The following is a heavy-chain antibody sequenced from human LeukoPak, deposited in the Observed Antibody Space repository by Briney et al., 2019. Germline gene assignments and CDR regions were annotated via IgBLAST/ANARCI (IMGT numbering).Heavy chain of an antibody. CDR3: ARVFSSGYFDY. Sequence: GASVKVSCKASGGTFSSYAISWVRQAPGQGLEWMGGIIPIFGTANYAQKFQGRVTITADKSTSTAYMELSSLRSEDTAVYYCARVFSSGYFDYWGQGTLVTVSS. CDR2: IIPIFGTA. J-gene: IGHJ4*02. V-gene: IGHV1-69*06. CDR1: GGTFSSYA. D-gene: IGHD3-22*01.